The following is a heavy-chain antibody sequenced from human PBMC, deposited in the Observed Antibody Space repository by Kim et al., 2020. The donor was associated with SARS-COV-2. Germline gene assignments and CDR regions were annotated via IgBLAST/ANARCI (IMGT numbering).Heavy chain of an antibody. Sequence: SVKVSCKASGYTFISYGISWVRQAPGQGLEWMGWISAYNGNTGYAQNLQGRVTMTTDTSTSTVYMELRSLRSDDTAVYYCARGGTGIVIIPGAPYFDYWGQGTLVTVSS. D-gene: IGHD2-2*01. J-gene: IGHJ4*02. CDR2: ISAYNGNT. CDR1: GYTFISYG. V-gene: IGHV1-18*01. CDR3: ARGGTGIVIIPGAPYFDY.